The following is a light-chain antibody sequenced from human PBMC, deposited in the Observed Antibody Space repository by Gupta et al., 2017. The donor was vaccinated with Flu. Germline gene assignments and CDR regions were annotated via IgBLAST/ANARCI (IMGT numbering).Light chain of an antibody. V-gene: IGLV3-19*01. CDR2: DKN. J-gene: IGLJ2*01. CDR3: NSRDSSGNHP. Sequence: SSELTPDPAVSVALGQTVRITCQGDSLRSFYATWYQQKPGQAPVLVIYDKNNRPSVIPARFSCSSSANTASLTITGAQAEDEADYYCNSRDSSGNHPFGGGTKLTVL. CDR1: SLRSFY.